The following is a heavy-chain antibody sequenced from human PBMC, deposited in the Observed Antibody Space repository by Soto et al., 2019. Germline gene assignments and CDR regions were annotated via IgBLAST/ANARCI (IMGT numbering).Heavy chain of an antibody. CDR2: IYWDDDK. CDR1: GFSLSTGGLG. V-gene: IGHV2-5*02. CDR3: AYRQSYYYDSSCYYPYFDY. J-gene: IGHJ4*02. D-gene: IGHD3-22*01. Sequence: QITLKESGPTLVKPTQTLTLTCTFSGFSLSTGGLGVGWILQPPGKALEWLALIYWDDDKRYSPALKSRLTITKDTSKHQVVLTMTNMDHVDAATYYCAYRQSYYYDSSCYYPYFDYWGQGTLVTVSS.